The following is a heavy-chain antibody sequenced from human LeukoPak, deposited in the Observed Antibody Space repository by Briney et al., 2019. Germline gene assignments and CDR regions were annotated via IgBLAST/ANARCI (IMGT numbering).Heavy chain of an antibody. D-gene: IGHD2-8*01. CDR3: ARHARGAGVSIWFDP. CDR2: INHSGST. V-gene: IGHV4-34*01. Sequence: SETLSLTCAVYGGSFSGYYWSWIRQPPGKGLEWIGEINHSGSTNYNPSLKSRVTISVDTSKNQFSLKLSSVTAADTAVYYCARHARGAGVSIWFDPWGQGTLVTVPS. J-gene: IGHJ5*02. CDR1: GGSFSGYY.